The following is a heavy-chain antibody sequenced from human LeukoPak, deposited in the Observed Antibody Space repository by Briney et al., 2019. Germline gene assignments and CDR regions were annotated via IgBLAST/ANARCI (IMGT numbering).Heavy chain of an antibody. D-gene: IGHD6-13*01. J-gene: IGHJ4*02. CDR1: GFTFDDYA. CDR2: ISWNSGSI. Sequence: GGSLRLSCAASGFTFDDYAMHWVRQAPGKGLEWVSGISWNSGSIGYADSVKGRFTISRDNAKNSLYLQMNSLRAEDMALYYCAKSSRYSSSWYGYWGQGTLVTVSS. CDR3: AKSSRYSSSWYGY. V-gene: IGHV3-9*03.